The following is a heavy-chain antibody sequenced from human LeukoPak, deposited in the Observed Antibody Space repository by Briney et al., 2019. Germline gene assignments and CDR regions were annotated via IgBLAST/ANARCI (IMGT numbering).Heavy chain of an antibody. Sequence: TGGSLRLSCAASGFTFSSYAMNWVRQAPGKGLEWVSAMYTGGTTYYADSVKGRFTISRDNSRNTLFLHMSSLRADDTAVYYCAKDEATSGGGLASWGQGTLVTVSS. CDR3: AKDEATSGGGLAS. V-gene: IGHV3-23*05. CDR1: GFTFSSYA. CDR2: MYTGGTT. D-gene: IGHD3-16*01. J-gene: IGHJ4*02.